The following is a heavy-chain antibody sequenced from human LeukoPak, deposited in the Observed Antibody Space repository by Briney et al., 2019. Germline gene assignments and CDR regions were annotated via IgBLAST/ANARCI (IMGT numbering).Heavy chain of an antibody. J-gene: IGHJ4*02. CDR3: ARDPAFYDILTGYYDY. CDR1: GFTFSSYA. V-gene: IGHV3-30*04. CDR2: ISYDGSNK. D-gene: IGHD3-9*01. Sequence: GGSLRLSCAASGFTFSSYAMHWVRQAPGKGLEWVAVISYDGSNKYYADSVKGRFTISRDNSKNTLYLQMNSLRAEDTCVYYWARDPAFYDILTGYYDYWGQGTLVTVSS.